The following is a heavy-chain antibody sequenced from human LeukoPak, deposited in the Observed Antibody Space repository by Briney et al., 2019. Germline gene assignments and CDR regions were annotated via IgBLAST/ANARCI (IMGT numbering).Heavy chain of an antibody. J-gene: IGHJ4*02. D-gene: IGHD4-23*01. CDR1: TNSFSRYA. CDR3: SRDRWFRDRGPGYFDS. V-gene: IGHV3-33*01. CDR2: IWADESEK. Sequence: SVTLPCTAATNSFSRYAIDLLRQAPGVRPHRLTDIWADESEKYGGSVKVRFTISRDNSRDTLYLQMDSLIPEDTAVYYCSRDRWFRDRGPGYFDSWGQGTLVTAS.